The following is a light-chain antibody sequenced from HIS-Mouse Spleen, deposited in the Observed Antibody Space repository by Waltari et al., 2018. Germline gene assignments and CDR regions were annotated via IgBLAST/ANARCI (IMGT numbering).Light chain of an antibody. CDR2: AAS. CDR1: QGISSY. V-gene: IGKV1-8*01. CDR3: RQYYSYPLT. Sequence: AIRMTQSPSSLSASTGDRVTITCRASQGISSYLAWYQQKPGKAPKLLIYAASTLQSGVPARFSGSGSGTAFTLTISCLQSEDFATYYCRQYYSYPLTFGGGTKVEIK. J-gene: IGKJ4*01.